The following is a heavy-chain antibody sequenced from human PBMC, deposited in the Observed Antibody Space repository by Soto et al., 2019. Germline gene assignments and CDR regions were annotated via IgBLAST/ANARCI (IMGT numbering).Heavy chain of an antibody. CDR2: VSGDGYAS. J-gene: IGHJ4*03. CDR1: GFTFSSNA. Sequence: EVRLLECGGGLVQPGGSLRLSCAGSGFTFSSNAMSWVRQAPGKGLEWVSSVSGDGYASDYADSVKGRFTVSRHNSKNTLYLQMNSLRAEDTAVYYCAKRHYYASGSFALATWGQGTLVTVSS. D-gene: IGHD3-10*01. CDR3: AKRHYYASGSFALAT. V-gene: IGHV3-23*01.